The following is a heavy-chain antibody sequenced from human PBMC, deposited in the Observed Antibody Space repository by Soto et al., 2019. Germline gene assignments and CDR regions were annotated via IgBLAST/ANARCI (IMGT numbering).Heavy chain of an antibody. V-gene: IGHV1-18*01. CDR2: ISAYNGNT. D-gene: IGHD6-19*01. CDR1: GYTFTSYG. J-gene: IGHJ1*01. CDR3: ARDMIHSSGLKNPIPLQH. Sequence: QVQLVQSGAEVKKPGASVKVSCKASGYTFTSYGISWVRQAPGQGLEWMGWISAYNGNTNYAQKLQGRVTMTTDTSTSTADMELMSLRSDDTAVYYCARDMIHSSGLKNPIPLQHWGQGTLVTVSS.